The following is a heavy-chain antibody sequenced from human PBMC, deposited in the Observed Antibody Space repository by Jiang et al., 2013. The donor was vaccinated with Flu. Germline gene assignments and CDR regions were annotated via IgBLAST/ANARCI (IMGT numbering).Heavy chain of an antibody. V-gene: IGHV4-39*07. Sequence: GSGLVKPSETLSLICTVSGGSIRSSRYYWGWIRQPPGKGLEWIGTIYYSGTTYYNPSLKSRVTISIDTSKKQFSLKLSSVTAADTAVYYCATPGYCTGDSCYYYGMDVWGQGPRSPSP. CDR1: GGSIRSSRYY. J-gene: IGHJ6*02. CDR3: ATPGYCTGDSCYYYGMDV. CDR2: IYYSGTT. D-gene: IGHD2-15*01.